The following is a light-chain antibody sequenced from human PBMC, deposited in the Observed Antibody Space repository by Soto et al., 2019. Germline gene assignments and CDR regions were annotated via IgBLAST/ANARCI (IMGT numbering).Light chain of an antibody. Sequence: VVSLSGATVSVSIGERATLSCRASQSVHSNLAWYQQKAGQAPRLLIYGTSTRATGIPARFSGSGSGTDFTRTISRLESEDVAIYYCQEDDRSPLNPFGQVTRLEIK. CDR3: QEDDRSPLNP. J-gene: IGKJ5*01. CDR1: QSVHSN. V-gene: IGKV3-15*01. CDR2: GTS.